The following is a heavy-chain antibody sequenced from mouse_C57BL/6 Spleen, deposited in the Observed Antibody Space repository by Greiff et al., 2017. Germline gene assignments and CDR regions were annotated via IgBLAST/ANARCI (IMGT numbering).Heavy chain of an antibody. V-gene: IGHV1-85*01. CDR1: GYTFTSYD. Sequence: VKLMESGPELVKPGASVKLSCKASGYTFTSYDINWVKQRPGQGLEWIGWIDPRDGSTKYNEKFKGKATLTVDTSSSTAYMELHSLTSEDSAVYFCARWGLGRGDWYFDVWGTGTTVTVSS. J-gene: IGHJ1*03. CDR2: IDPRDGST. CDR3: ARWGLGRGDWYFDV. D-gene: IGHD4-1*01.